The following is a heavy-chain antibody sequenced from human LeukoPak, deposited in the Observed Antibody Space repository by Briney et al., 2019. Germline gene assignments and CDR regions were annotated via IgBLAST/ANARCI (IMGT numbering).Heavy chain of an antibody. CDR3: TTVGDIVVVID. J-gene: IGHJ4*02. D-gene: IGHD3-22*01. CDR1: GFTFSSYS. Sequence: GGSLRLSCAAFGFTFSSYSMNWVRQAPGKGLEWVGRIKSKTDGGTTDYAAPVKGRFTISRDDSKNTVFLQMNSLKTEDTAVYYCTTVGDIVVVIDGGQGTLVTVSS. CDR2: IKSKTDGGTT. V-gene: IGHV3-15*01.